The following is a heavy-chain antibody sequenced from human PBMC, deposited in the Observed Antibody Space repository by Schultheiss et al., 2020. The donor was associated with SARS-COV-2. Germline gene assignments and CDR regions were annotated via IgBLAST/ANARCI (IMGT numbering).Heavy chain of an antibody. J-gene: IGHJ4*02. CDR1: GFTFSSYA. CDR3: TSSIAVPVNY. V-gene: IGHV3-73*01. D-gene: IGHD6-19*01. CDR2: IKNKDNSYAT. Sequence: KVSCAASGFTFSSYAMHWVRQASGKGLEWVGRIKNKDNSYATLYAESVKGRFTISRDDSKNTAWLQMNSLKTEDTAVYYCTSSIAVPVNYWGQGTLVTVSS.